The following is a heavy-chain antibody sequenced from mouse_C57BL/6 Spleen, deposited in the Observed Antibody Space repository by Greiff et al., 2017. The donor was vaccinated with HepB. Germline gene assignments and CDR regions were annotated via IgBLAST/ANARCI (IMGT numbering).Heavy chain of an antibody. Sequence: QVQLKESGAELVRPGASVKLSCKASGYTFTDYYINWVKQRPGQGLEWIARIYPGSGNTYYNEKFKGKATLTAEKSSSTAYMQLSSLTSEDSAVYFCARRVDYWGQGTTLTVSS. CDR1: GYTFTDYY. V-gene: IGHV1-76*01. CDR3: ARRVDY. J-gene: IGHJ2*01. CDR2: IYPGSGNT.